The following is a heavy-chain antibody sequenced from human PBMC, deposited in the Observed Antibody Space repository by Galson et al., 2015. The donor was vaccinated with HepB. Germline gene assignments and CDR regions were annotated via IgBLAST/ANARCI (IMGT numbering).Heavy chain of an antibody. CDR1: GFSLSTSGVG. V-gene: IGHV2-5*02. Sequence: PALVKPTQTLTLTCTFSGFSLSTSGVGVGWIRQSPGKALGWLALIYWDDDKRFSPSLKSRLTITKDTAKNQVVLTMTNMDPVDTATYYCVHRPQYTSSYLFDYWGQGTLVTVSS. J-gene: IGHJ4*02. CDR3: VHRPQYTSSYLFDY. D-gene: IGHD6-6*01. CDR2: IYWDDDK.